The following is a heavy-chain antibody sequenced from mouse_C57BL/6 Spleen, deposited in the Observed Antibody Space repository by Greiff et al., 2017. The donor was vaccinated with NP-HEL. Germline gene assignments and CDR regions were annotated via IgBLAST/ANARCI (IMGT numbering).Heavy chain of an antibody. V-gene: IGHV1-82*01. CDR2: IYPGDGDT. J-gene: IGHJ4*01. CDR1: GYAFSSYW. Sequence: VQLQQSGPELVKPGASVKISCKASGYAFSSYWMNWVKQRPGKGLEWIGRIYPGDGDTNYNEKFKGKATLTADKSSSTAYMHLSSLTSEDSAVYFCAREDYSKGICAMDYWGQGTSVTVSS. CDR3: AREDYSKGICAMDY. D-gene: IGHD2-5*01.